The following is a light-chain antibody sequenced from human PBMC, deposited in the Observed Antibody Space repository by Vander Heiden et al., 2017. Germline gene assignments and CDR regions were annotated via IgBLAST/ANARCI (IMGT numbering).Light chain of an antibody. Sequence: DIVMTQTPLSLSVTPGQPAFISCKSSQSLLHSNGKTHLYWYLQKPGQPPQVLIYEVSNRCSGVPDRFSGSGSGTDFTLKISRVEAEDVGLYYCRQRIQVPLTFGGGTKVEIK. CDR2: EVS. CDR1: QSLLHSNGKTH. J-gene: IGKJ4*01. CDR3: RQRIQVPLT. V-gene: IGKV2D-29*01.